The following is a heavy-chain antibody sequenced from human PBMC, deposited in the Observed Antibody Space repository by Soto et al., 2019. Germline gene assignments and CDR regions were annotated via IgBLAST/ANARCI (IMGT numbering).Heavy chain of an antibody. J-gene: IGHJ6*02. V-gene: IGHV4-61*01. Sequence: PSETLSLTCTVSGGSVSSGSYYWSWIRQPPWKGLEWIGYIYYSGSTNYNPSLKSRVTISVDTSKNQFSLKLSSVTAADTAVYYCARVMYSSSWRPGYYYYGMDVWGQGTTVTVSS. CDR2: IYYSGST. CDR3: ARVMYSSSWRPGYYYYGMDV. CDR1: GGSVSSGSYY. D-gene: IGHD6-13*01.